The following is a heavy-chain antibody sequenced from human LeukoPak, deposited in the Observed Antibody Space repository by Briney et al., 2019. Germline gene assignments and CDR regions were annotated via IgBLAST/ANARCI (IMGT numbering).Heavy chain of an antibody. CDR3: ARALRVGWNDGRLSYMDV. D-gene: IGHD1-1*01. J-gene: IGHJ6*03. Sequence: PSETLSLTCTVSSDSMTSYYWSWIRQPAGKGLEWIGRIYTSGSTNYNPSLKSRVIMSADTSKNQCSLELSSVTAADTAVYYCARALRVGWNDGRLSYMDVWGKGTMVTVSS. CDR2: IYTSGST. V-gene: IGHV4-4*07. CDR1: SDSMTSYY.